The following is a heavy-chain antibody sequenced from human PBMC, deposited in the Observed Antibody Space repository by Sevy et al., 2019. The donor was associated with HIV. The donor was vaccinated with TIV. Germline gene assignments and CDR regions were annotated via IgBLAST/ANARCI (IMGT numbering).Heavy chain of an antibody. CDR2: IFRGGDGT. CDR3: AGALYDSSGSFDALDI. J-gene: IGHJ3*02. CDR1: GFTFSNYA. D-gene: IGHD3-22*01. Sequence: GGSLRLSCVASGFTFSNYAMNWVRQAPGKGLEWVSTIFRGGDGTYYADSVKGRFTMSRDNSKDTVYLQLSSLRADDTAVYYCAGALYDSSGSFDALDIWGQGTMVTVSS. V-gene: IGHV3-23*01.